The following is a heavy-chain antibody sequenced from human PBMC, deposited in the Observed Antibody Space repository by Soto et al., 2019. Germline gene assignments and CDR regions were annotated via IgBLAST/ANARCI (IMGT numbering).Heavy chain of an antibody. V-gene: IGHV4-30-4*01. Sequence: QVQLQESGPGLVKPSQTLSLTCTVSGGSISSGDYYWSWIRQPPGKGLEWIGYIYYSGSTFYNPSLKSRVTISVDTSKNQFSLKLNSVTAADTAVYYCARERPDGCRLDPWGQGTLVTVSS. D-gene: IGHD6-19*01. CDR1: GGSISSGDYY. J-gene: IGHJ5*02. CDR3: ARERPDGCRLDP. CDR2: IYYSGST.